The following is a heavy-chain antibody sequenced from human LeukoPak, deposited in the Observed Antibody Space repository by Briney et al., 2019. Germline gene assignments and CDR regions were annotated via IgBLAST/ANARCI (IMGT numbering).Heavy chain of an antibody. V-gene: IGHV3-33*08. Sequence: GRSLRLSCAVSGFTISYYAMHWVRQAPGKGLEWVAVIWYDGSNKYYADSVKGRFTISRDNSKNTLYLQMNSLRAEDTAVYYCARDVPDSYYFDYWGQGTLVTVSS. CDR3: ARDVPDSYYFDY. CDR2: IWYDGSNK. CDR1: GFTISYYA. J-gene: IGHJ4*02. D-gene: IGHD2-2*01.